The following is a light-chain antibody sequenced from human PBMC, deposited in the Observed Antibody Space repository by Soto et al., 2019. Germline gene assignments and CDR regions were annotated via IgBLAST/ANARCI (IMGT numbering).Light chain of an antibody. CDR1: QSVLYSSNNKNY. CDR3: HQFHSTPT. CDR2: WAS. V-gene: IGKV4-1*01. Sequence: DIVMTQSPDSLAVSLGERATINCKSSQSVLYSSNNKNYLAWYQQKPGQPPKLLIYWASTRESGVPDRFSGSGSGTDFTLTISSLQAEDVAVYYCHQFHSTPTFGQGTKVEIK. J-gene: IGKJ1*01.